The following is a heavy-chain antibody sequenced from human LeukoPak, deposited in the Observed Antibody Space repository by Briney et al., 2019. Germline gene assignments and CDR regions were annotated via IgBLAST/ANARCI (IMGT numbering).Heavy chain of an antibody. CDR1: GGSISSSSYY. CDR2: IYYSGST. J-gene: IGHJ4*02. Sequence: SETLPLTCTVSGGSISSSSYYWGWIRQPPGKGLEWIGSIYYSGSTYYIPSLKSRVTISVDTSKNQFSLKLSSVTAADTAVYYCATLVRGYSYGTDYWGQGTLVTVSS. D-gene: IGHD5-18*01. V-gene: IGHV4-39*01. CDR3: ATLVRGYSYGTDY.